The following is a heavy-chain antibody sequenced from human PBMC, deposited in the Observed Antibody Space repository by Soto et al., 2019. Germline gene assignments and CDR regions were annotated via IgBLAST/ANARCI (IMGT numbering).Heavy chain of an antibody. CDR2: IKSKTDGGTT. D-gene: IGHD5-12*01. Sequence: EVQLVESGGGLVKPGGSLRLSCAASSFTFSNAWMSWVRQAPGKGLEWVGRIKSKTDGGTTDYAAPVKGRFTISRDDSKNTLYLQMNRLKAEDTAVYYCITDLLLWSGYDWDRGYWGQGTLVTVSS. J-gene: IGHJ4*02. CDR3: ITDLLLWSGYDWDRGY. V-gene: IGHV3-15*07. CDR1: SFTFSNAW.